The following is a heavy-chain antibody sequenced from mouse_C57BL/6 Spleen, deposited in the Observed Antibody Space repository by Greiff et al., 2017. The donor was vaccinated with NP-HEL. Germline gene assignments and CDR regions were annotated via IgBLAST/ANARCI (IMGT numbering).Heavy chain of an antibody. D-gene: IGHD1-1*01. J-gene: IGHJ4*01. CDR2: IWSDGST. CDR3: ARHPVYYGSSYAMDY. CDR1: GFSLTSYG. Sequence: VKLMESGPGLVAPSQSLSITCTVSGFSLTSYGVHWVRQPPGKGLEWLVVIWSDGSTTYNSALKSRLSISKDNSKSQVFLKMNSLQTDDTAMYYCARHPVYYGSSYAMDYWGQGTSVTVSS. V-gene: IGHV2-6-1*01.